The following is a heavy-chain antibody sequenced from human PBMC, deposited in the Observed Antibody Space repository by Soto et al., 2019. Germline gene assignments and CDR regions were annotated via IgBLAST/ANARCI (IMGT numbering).Heavy chain of an antibody. Sequence: GGSLRLSCAASGFTFSSHSMNWVRQAPAKGLEWVSSISSSSSYIYYADSVKGRFTISRDTAKNSLYLHMNSLRAEDTAVYYCARDKPPGDSSGYYYVGGIDYWGQGTLVTVSS. D-gene: IGHD3-22*01. V-gene: IGHV3-21*01. CDR3: ARDKPPGDSSGYYYVGGIDY. J-gene: IGHJ4*02. CDR2: ISSSSSYI. CDR1: GFTFSSHS.